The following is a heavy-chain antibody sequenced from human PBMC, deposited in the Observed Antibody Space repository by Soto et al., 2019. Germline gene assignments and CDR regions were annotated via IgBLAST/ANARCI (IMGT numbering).Heavy chain of an antibody. CDR1: GGTFSTYA. CDR3: ASGIQLWLRRINNGYSG. CDR2: IIPMFGTA. D-gene: IGHD5-18*01. V-gene: IGHV1-69*12. Sequence: QVQLVQSGAEVKKPESSVKVSCKAPGGTFSTYAISWVRQVPGQGLEWMGGIIPMFGTANYAQRFQDRVTITADESTNTVCMELSSLRSEDTAVYFCASGIQLWLRRINNGYSGWGQGTLVTVSS. J-gene: IGHJ4*02.